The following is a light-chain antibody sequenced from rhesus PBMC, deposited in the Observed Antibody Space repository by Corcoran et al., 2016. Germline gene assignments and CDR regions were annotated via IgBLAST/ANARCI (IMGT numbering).Light chain of an antibody. J-gene: IGKJ4*01. V-gene: IGKV1-22*01. CDR2: KAS. Sequence: DIQMTQSPSSLSASVGDTVTITCRASQSIGRWLAWYQQKPGKFPKFLIYKASSLQSGVPSRFSGSGSGTDFTLTISSLQSEDFATYYCQQFSSSPLTFGGGTKVELK. CDR3: QQFSSSPLT. CDR1: QSIGRW.